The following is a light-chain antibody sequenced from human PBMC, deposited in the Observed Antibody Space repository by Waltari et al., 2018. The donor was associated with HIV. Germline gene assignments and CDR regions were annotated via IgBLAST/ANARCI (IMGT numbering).Light chain of an antibody. CDR1: SNDVGGSNY. CDR2: DVS. V-gene: IGLV2-14*03. Sequence: SALTQPASVSGSPGQSITISCTGTSNDVGGSNYVSWHQQYPGEAPKLIIHDVSDRPSGISNRFSGSKSGNTASLTISGLQTEDEADYYCSSYTSRVTYVFGTGTRVTVL. J-gene: IGLJ1*01. CDR3: SSYTSRVTYV.